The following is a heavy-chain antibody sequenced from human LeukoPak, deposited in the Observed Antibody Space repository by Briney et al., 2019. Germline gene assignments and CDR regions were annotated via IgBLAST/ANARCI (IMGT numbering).Heavy chain of an antibody. Sequence: GASVKVSCKASGYTFSSYYMHWGRQAPRQGLEWMGRINPSGGSTSYAQKSHGRVTMTRDTYTSTVYMELRSLRCEDTAVYYCARDVFGYDSRGGPDYWGQGTLVTVSS. D-gene: IGHD3-22*01. CDR1: GYTFSSYY. CDR2: INPSGGST. J-gene: IGHJ4*02. CDR3: ARDVFGYDSRGGPDY. V-gene: IGHV1-46*01.